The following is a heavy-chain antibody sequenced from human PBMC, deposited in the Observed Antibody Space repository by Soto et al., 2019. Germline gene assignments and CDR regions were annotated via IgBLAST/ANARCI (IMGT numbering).Heavy chain of an antibody. D-gene: IGHD3-22*01. J-gene: IGHJ2*01. CDR1: GFTFSSYD. CDR3: ARVGGYDGYWDFDL. CDR2: IGTAGDT. Sequence: EVQLVESGGGLVQPGGSLRLSCAASGFTFSSYDMHWVRQATGKGLEWVSAIGTAGDTYYPGSVKGRFTISRENAKNSLYLQMNSLRAEDTAVYYCARVGGYDGYWDFDLWGRGTLVTVSS. V-gene: IGHV3-13*01.